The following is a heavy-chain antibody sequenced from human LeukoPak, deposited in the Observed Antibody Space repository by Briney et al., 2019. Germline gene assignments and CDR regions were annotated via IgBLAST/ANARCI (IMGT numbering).Heavy chain of an antibody. V-gene: IGHV3-64*01. Sequence: GGSLRLSCAASGFSFNTYAMHWVHQAPGKGLEYVSAINYNGDSTYYANSVKGRFIISRDNSKKTLFLQMGSLRAEDTAVYYCARDSGGDTYNDYFDSWGQGTLVTVSS. J-gene: IGHJ4*02. CDR3: ARDSGGDTYNDYFDS. CDR1: GFSFNTYA. CDR2: INYNGDST. D-gene: IGHD5-24*01.